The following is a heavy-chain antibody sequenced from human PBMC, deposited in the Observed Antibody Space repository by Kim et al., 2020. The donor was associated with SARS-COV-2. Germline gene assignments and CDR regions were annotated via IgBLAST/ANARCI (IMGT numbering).Heavy chain of an antibody. CDR3: AREYDSSGWYVDY. V-gene: IGHV3-21*01. D-gene: IGHD6-19*01. J-gene: IGHJ4*02. Sequence: YADSVKGRFTISRDNAKNSLYLQMNSLRAEDTAVYYCAREYDSSGWYVDYWGQGTLVTVSS.